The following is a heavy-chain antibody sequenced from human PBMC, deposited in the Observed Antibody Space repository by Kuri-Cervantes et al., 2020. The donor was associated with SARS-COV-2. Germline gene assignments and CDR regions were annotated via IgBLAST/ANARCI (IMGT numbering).Heavy chain of an antibody. J-gene: IGHJ3*01. CDR1: GCSFSGYY. CDR3: ARGGTTVPTSGAFDF. D-gene: IGHD4-17*01. V-gene: IGHV4-31*11. CDR2: VYYNGNT. Sequence: SETLSLTCAVYGCSFSGYYWSWVRQHPGRGQGWIGYVYYNGNTFYSQSLKSRVTMSIDTSRNQFSLRMSSVTAADTAVYYCARGGTTVPTSGAFDFWGQGTLVTVSS.